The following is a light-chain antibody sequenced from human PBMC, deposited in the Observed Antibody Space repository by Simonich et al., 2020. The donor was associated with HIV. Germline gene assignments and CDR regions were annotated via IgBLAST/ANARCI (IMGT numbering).Light chain of an antibody. Sequence: EIVMTQSQATLSVSPGERATLSFRARQNFSSNFAWYQQKPGQAPRLLISGASTRATGIPARFSGSGSGTEFTLTISSLQSEDFAVYYCQQYNNWPPPITFGQGTRLEIK. V-gene: IGKV3-15*01. J-gene: IGKJ5*01. CDR1: QNFSSN. CDR3: QQYNNWPPPIT. CDR2: GAS.